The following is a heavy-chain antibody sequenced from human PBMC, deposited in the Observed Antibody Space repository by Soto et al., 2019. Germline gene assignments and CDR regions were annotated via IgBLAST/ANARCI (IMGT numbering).Heavy chain of an antibody. J-gene: IGHJ4*02. D-gene: IGHD3-22*01. V-gene: IGHV4-59*01. CDR1: GASISSYY. CDR3: AREAYYYDSSGYSRYFDY. Sequence: SETLSLTCTVSGASISSYYWSWIRQPPGKGLEWIGYIHYSGSTTYNPSLKSRVSVSVDTSKNQFSLKLSSVTAADTAVYYCAREAYYYDSSGYSRYFDYWGQGTLVTVSS. CDR2: IHYSGST.